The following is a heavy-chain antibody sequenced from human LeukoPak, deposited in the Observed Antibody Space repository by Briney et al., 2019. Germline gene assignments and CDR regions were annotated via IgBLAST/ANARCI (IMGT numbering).Heavy chain of an antibody. J-gene: IGHJ4*02. D-gene: IGHD2-21*02. V-gene: IGHV3-30*04. CDR2: ISYDGSNK. CDR3: AKDLERHIVVVTASAVDY. CDR1: GFTFSSYA. Sequence: GGSLRLSCAASGFTFSSYAMHWVRQAPGKGLEWVAVISYDGSNKYYADSVKGRFTISRDNSKNTLYLQMNSLRAEDTAVYYCAKDLERHIVVVTASAVDYWGQGTLVTVSS.